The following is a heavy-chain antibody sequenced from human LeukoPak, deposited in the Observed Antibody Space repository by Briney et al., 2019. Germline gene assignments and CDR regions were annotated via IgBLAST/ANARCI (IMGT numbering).Heavy chain of an antibody. D-gene: IGHD2-2*01. CDR1: GYTFTSYG. J-gene: IGHJ5*02. Sequence: ASVKVSCKASGYTFTSYGISWVRQAPGQGLEWMGWISAYNGNTNYAQKLQGRVTMTTDTSTSTAYMELRSLRSDDTAVYYCARDRKRKGVVPNWFDPWGQGTLVTVSS. CDR3: ARDRKRKGVVPNWFDP. V-gene: IGHV1-18*01. CDR2: ISAYNGNT.